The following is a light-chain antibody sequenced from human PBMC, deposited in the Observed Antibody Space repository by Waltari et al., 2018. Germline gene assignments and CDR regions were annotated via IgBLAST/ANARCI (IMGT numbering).Light chain of an antibody. CDR3: QQSYSAPPS. Sequence: DIQMTQSPSSLSASLGDRVTITCRASQTISTNLNWYQHRPGKVPKLLIYAATFLLSGVPSRFSGSGSGTDFTLTIRSLQPEDFVFYFCQQSYSAPPSFGGGTKVDVK. CDR2: AAT. V-gene: IGKV1-39*01. J-gene: IGKJ4*01. CDR1: QTISTN.